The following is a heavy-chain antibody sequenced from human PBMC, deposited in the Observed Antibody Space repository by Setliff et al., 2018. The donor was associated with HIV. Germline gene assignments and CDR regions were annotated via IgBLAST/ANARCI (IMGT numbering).Heavy chain of an antibody. D-gene: IGHD3-10*01. V-gene: IGHV3-48*03. CDR1: GFTFSSYE. CDR2: ISSGGRTI. Sequence: GGSLRLSCAASGFTFSSYEMNWVRQAPGQGLEWVSYISSGGRTIYYADSVKGRFTISRDNAKNTLYLQMDSLRGEDTAVYYCARGYYGSDLQNAMDVWGQGTTVTVSS. CDR3: ARGYYGSDLQNAMDV. J-gene: IGHJ6*02.